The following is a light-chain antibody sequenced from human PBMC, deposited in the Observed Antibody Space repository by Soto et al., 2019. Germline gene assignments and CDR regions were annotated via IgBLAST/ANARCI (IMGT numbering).Light chain of an antibody. CDR1: QSVSTNQ. Sequence: IVLTQSPGTLSLSPGERATLSCRASQSVSTNQLAWYQQKPGQAPRLLIYGASSRATGIADRFSGSGSGTDFTLTISRLEPEDFAVYYCQQRSNWPPTFGQGTKVDI. V-gene: IGKV3D-20*02. CDR2: GAS. CDR3: QQRSNWPPT. J-gene: IGKJ1*01.